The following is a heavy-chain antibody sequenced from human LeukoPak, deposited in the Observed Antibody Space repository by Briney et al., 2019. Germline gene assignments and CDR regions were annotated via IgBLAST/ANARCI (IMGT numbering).Heavy chain of an antibody. Sequence: GGSLRLSCAASGFTFSSYGMHWVRQAPGKGLEWVAVISYDGSNKYYADSVKGRFTTSRDNSKNTLYLQVNSLRAEDTAVYYCAKDLMGYCSSTSCYTSYYYGMDVWGQGTTVTVSS. D-gene: IGHD2-2*02. CDR3: AKDLMGYCSSTSCYTSYYYGMDV. J-gene: IGHJ6*02. V-gene: IGHV3-30*18. CDR1: GFTFSSYG. CDR2: ISYDGSNK.